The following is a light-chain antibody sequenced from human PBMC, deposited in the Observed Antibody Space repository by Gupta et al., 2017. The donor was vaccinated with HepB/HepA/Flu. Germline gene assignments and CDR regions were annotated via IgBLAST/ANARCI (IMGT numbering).Light chain of an antibody. V-gene: IGLV2-8*01. CDR3: SSCAASKNSVV. J-gene: IGLJ2*01. CDR1: SNDIGHYKF. Sequence: QSALTQPPSASGSPGPSVTIPCSGSSNDIGHYKFVSWYQHHPGKAPRLIIFEVSERPSGVPDRFSGSKSGNTASLTVARLQAEDEAHYYCSSCAASKNSVVFGGGTKLTVL. CDR2: EVS.